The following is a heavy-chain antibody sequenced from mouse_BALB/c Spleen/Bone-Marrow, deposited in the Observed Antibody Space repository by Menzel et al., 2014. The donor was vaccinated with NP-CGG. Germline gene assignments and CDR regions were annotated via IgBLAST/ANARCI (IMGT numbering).Heavy chain of an antibody. V-gene: IGHV5-17*02. CDR3: ARKGAMITHYYAKGY. D-gene: IGHD2-4*01. CDR1: GFTFSSFG. CDR2: ISNGSSTI. J-gene: IGHJ4*01. Sequence: DVKLVESGGGLVQPGGSRKLSCAASGFTFSSFGMHWVRQAPEKGLEWVAYISNGSSTIYYADTVKGRFTISRDNPKNTLFLQMTSLRSEDTAMYYCARKGAMITHYYAKGYWGQGTSVTVSS.